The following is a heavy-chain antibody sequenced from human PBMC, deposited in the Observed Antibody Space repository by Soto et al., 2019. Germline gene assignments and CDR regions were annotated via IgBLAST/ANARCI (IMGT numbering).Heavy chain of an antibody. D-gene: IGHD3-22*01. CDR3: TRDYYDGSASYGFDL. J-gene: IGHJ3*01. CDR2: INPHSSGA. V-gene: IGHV1-2*04. Sequence: ASVKVSCKASGYTFTDYYSHGVGQAPGQGLEWMGWINPHSSGANITQKFEGWVTLTRDTSVRTVYMEMGWLKSNDTAVYYCTRDYYDGSASYGFDLWGQGTLVTVSS. CDR1: GYTFTDYY.